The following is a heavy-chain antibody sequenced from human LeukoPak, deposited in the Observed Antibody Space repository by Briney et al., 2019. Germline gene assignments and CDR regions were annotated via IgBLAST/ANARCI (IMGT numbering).Heavy chain of an antibody. D-gene: IGHD6-6*01. Sequence: GGSLTLSCAASGFTFSSYAMSWVRQAPGKGLEWVSGISTSGGSTYYADSVKGRFTISRDNSKNTLYLQTNSLRAEDTAVHYCAKYSISSYLSDDPFDSWGQGTLVTVSS. CDR3: AKYSISSYLSDDPFDS. V-gene: IGHV3-23*01. CDR2: ISTSGGST. J-gene: IGHJ4*02. CDR1: GFTFSSYA.